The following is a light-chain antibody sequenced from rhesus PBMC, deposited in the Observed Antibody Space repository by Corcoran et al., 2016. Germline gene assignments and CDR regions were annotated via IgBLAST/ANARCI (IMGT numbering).Light chain of an antibody. V-gene: IGKV1-25*01. Sequence: DIQMTQSPSSLSASVGDRVTITCRASQGITNDLAWYQQKPGETPKLLIYEPSSWQSGSPSRFSGSGSGTDFTLNISSLQSEDFATYYCQHYYSTPYSFGQGTKVEIK. CDR2: EPS. CDR3: QHYYSTPYS. J-gene: IGKJ2*01. CDR1: QGITND.